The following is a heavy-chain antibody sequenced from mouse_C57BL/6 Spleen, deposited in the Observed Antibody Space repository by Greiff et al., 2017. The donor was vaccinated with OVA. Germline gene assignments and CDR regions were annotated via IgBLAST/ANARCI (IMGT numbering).Heavy chain of an antibody. CDR2: INPYNGDT. D-gene: IGHD3-3*01. V-gene: IGHV1-20*01. Sequence: VQLQQSGPELVKPGDSVKISCKASGYSFTGYFMNWVMQSHGKSLEWIGRINPYNGDTFYNQKFKGKATLTVDKSSSTAHMELRSLTSEDSAVYYCARGTLSGGFAYWGQGTLVTVSA. J-gene: IGHJ3*01. CDR1: GYSFTGYF. CDR3: ARGTLSGGFAY.